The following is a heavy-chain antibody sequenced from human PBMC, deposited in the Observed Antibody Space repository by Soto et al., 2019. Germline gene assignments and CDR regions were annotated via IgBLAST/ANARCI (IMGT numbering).Heavy chain of an antibody. V-gene: IGHV3-48*02. Sequence: EVQLVESGGGLVQPGGSLRLSCAASGFSFSRYSMNWVRQSPGKGLEWVSYIGNSTNTMYYADSVKGRFTNARDNAKNALNLQMNSLRDDNTGVYNCMGAGHLSYGGQGTLVTVSS. CDR2: IGNSTNTM. CDR3: MGAGHLSY. D-gene: IGHD3-16*01. J-gene: IGHJ4*02. CDR1: GFSFSRYS.